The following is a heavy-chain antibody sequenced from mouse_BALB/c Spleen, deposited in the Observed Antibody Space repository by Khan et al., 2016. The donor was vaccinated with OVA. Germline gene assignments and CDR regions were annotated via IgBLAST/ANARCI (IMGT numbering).Heavy chain of an antibody. V-gene: IGHV1S29*02. CDR2: IYPYNGGP. CDR3: ARELGGAY. D-gene: IGHD4-1*01. Sequence: VRLQQSGPELVKPGASVKISCKASGYTFTDYNMHWVKQSHGKSLEWIGYIYPYNGGPGYNQKFKSKATLTVDYSSSTAYMELRSLTSEDSAVYYCARELGGAYWGQGTLVTVSA. J-gene: IGHJ3*01. CDR1: GYTFTDYN.